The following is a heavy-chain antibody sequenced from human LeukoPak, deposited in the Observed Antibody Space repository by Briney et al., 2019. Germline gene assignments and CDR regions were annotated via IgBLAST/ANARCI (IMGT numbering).Heavy chain of an antibody. V-gene: IGHV4-59*08. D-gene: IGHD3-9*01. CDR1: GGSISSYY. CDR2: IYYSGST. J-gene: IGHJ4*02. Sequence: SETLSLTCTVSGGSISSYYWSWIRQPPGKGLEWIGYIYYSGSTKYNPSLKSRVTISVDTSKNQFSLKLSSVTAAETAVYYCARHSPTLTGYPFDYWGQGTLVTVSS. CDR3: ARHSPTLTGYPFDY.